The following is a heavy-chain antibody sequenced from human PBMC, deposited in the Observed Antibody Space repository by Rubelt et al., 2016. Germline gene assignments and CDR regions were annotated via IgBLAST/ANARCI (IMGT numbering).Heavy chain of an antibody. D-gene: IGHD5-24*01. CDR3: ARDGYNDIWGFFDY. J-gene: IGHJ4*02. CDR1: GGTFSSYA. CDR2: IIPILVIA. Sequence: QVQLVQSGAEVKKPGSSVKVSCKASGGTFSSYAISWVRQAPGQGLAWMGRIIPILVIANYAQKFQGRVTITADKSTSTAYMELSSLRSEDTAVYYCARDGYNDIWGFFDYWGQGTLVTVSS. V-gene: IGHV1-69*04.